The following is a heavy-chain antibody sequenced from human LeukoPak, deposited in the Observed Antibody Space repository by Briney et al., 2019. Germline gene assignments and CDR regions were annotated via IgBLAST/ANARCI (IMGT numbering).Heavy chain of an antibody. J-gene: IGHJ4*02. CDR1: GGSISSSSYY. V-gene: IGHV4-39*01. CDR2: IYYSGST. CDR3: ASNLRYCSGGSCYSNDF. Sequence: TSETLSLTCTVSGGSISSSSYYWGWIRQPPGKGLEWIGSIYYSGSTYYNPSLKGRVTISVDTSNNQFSLRLSSVTAADTAVYYCASNLRYCSGGSCYSNDFWGQGTLVTVSS. D-gene: IGHD2-15*01.